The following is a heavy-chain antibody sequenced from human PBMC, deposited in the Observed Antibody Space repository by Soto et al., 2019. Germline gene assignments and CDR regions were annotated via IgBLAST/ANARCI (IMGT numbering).Heavy chain of an antibody. CDR3: ATSGYSSSCSPFDY. J-gene: IGHJ4*02. CDR1: GFTFSSYA. Sequence: QVQLVESGGGVVQPGRSLRLSCAASGFTFSSYAMHRGRQAPGKGLEWVAVISYDGSNKYYADSVKGRFTISRDNSKNTLYLQMNSLRAEDTAVYYCATSGYSSSCSPFDYWGPGTLVTVSS. CDR2: ISYDGSNK. D-gene: IGHD6-13*01. V-gene: IGHV3-30-3*01.